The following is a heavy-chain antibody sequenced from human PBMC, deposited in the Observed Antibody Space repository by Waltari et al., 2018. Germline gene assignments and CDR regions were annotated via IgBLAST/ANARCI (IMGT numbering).Heavy chain of an antibody. J-gene: IGHJ4*02. Sequence: QLQLQESGPGLVKPSETLSLTCTVSGGSISSNSYYWGWIRQPPGKGLEWIGSLFYSGSTYYNPSLKSRDTISVDTSKNQFSLKLSSVSAADTAVYYCERERVGSSDYWGQGTLVTVSS. CDR1: GGSISSNSYY. CDR3: ERERVGSSDY. CDR2: LFYSGST. V-gene: IGHV4-39*07. D-gene: IGHD1-26*01.